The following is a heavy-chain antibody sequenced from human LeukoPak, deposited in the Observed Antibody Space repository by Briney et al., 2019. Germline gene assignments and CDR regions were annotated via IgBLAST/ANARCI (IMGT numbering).Heavy chain of an antibody. V-gene: IGHV3-23*01. CDR3: ARDSPLLTV. D-gene: IGHD3-9*01. Sequence: GGSLRLSCAASEFTFSSHAMSWVRQAPGKGLEWVSAIGDDVVSTYYAESVKGRFTISRDNSKNTLYLQMNSLRAEDTATYYCARDSPLLTVWGQGTLVTVSS. J-gene: IGHJ4*02. CDR1: EFTFSSHA. CDR2: IGDDVVST.